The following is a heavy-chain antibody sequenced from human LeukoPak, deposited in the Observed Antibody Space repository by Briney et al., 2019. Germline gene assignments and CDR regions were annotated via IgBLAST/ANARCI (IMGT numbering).Heavy chain of an antibody. V-gene: IGHV4-59*01. CDR1: GGSITNYY. CDR2: IYYSGTT. Sequence: SETLSLTCTVSGGSITNYYWSWIRQHPGKGLERIGYIYYSGTTNYNPSLKSRVTISVDTSENQFSLKANSVTAADTAVYYCVRSRSGTYGWFDPWGQGTLVTVSS. D-gene: IGHD4-17*01. CDR3: VRSRSGTYGWFDP. J-gene: IGHJ5*02.